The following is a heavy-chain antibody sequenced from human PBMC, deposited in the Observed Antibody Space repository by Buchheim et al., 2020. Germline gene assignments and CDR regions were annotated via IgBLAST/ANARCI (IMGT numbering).Heavy chain of an antibody. CDR2: IKTDGGEK. CDR3: TRDNNNLFDF. Sequence: EVQLVESGGGFVQPGGSLRLSCVASGFTFSDYWMSWVRQAPGKGLELVANIKTDGGEKHYVDSVKGRVIISRDNARKTLYLQMNTLRAEDTAVYYCTRDNNNLFDFWGQGTL. D-gene: IGHD5-24*01. J-gene: IGHJ4*02. V-gene: IGHV3-7*01. CDR1: GFTFSDYW.